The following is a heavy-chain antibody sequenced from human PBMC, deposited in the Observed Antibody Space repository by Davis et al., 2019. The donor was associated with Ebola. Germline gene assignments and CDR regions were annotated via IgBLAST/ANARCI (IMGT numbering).Heavy chain of an antibody. CDR1: GYSISSYY. D-gene: IGHD5-12*01. J-gene: IGHJ6*03. CDR3: ARHDRGYDSIYYYYYYMDV. V-gene: IGHV4-59*08. Sequence: PSETLSLTCTVSGYSISSYYWSWIRQPPGKGLEWIGYIYYSGSTNYNPSLKSRVTISVDTSKNQFSLKLSSVTAADTAVYYCARHDRGYDSIYYYYYYMDVWGKGTTVTVSS. CDR2: IYYSGST.